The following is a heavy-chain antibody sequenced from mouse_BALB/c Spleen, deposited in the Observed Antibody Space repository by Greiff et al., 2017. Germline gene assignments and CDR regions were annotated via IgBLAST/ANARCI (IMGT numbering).Heavy chain of an antibody. CDR2: INSNGGST. CDR1: GFTFSSYG. D-gene: IGHD1-1*01. CDR3: ARDKGSSYWYFDV. Sequence: EVNLVESGGGLVQPGGSLKLSCAASGFTFSSYGMSWVRQTPDKRLELVATINSNGGSTYYPDSVKGRFTISRDNAKNTLYLQMSSLKSEDTAMYYCARDKGSSYWYFDVWGAGTTVTVSS. J-gene: IGHJ1*01. V-gene: IGHV5-6-3*01.